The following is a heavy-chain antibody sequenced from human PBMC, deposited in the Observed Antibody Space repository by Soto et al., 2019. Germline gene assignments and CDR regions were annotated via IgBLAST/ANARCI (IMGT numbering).Heavy chain of an antibody. D-gene: IGHD6-19*01. CDR3: ARGNSGAFDI. V-gene: IGHV1-3*01. CDR1: GYTFTTYS. CDR2: MNPLNGDT. Sequence: QVQLVQSGAEVKKPGASVKVSCKASGYTFTTYSMHWVRQAPGQRLEWMGWMNPLNGDTKYSQRFQGRLTIIRDTSASTAYMELSSRRSEDTAIFYGARGNSGAFDIWGQGTMVTVSS. J-gene: IGHJ3*02.